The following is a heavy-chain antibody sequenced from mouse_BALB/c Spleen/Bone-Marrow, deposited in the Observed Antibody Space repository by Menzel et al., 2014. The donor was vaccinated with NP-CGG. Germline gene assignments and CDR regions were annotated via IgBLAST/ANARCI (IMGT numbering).Heavy chain of an antibody. V-gene: IGHV5-6*02. Sequence: DVKLVESGADLVKPGGSLKLSCAASGSTFSNYGMSWVRQIPDKRLEWVATISSGGTYTFYPDSVKGRFTISRDNTKNTLTLQITSLKSEDTAMYYCARRRDCDYFDYWGQGTTLTVSS. CDR2: ISSGGTYT. J-gene: IGHJ2*01. CDR1: GSTFSNYG. CDR3: ARRRDCDYFDY.